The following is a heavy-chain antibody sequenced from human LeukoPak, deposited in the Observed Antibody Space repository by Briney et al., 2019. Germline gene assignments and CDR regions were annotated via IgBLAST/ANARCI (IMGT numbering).Heavy chain of an antibody. Sequence: TLSWSWAVAGDSSINGYYWGCIRQPPGKGLEWIGSIYHSGSTYYNPSLKSRVTISVDTSKNQFSLKLSSVTAADTAVYYCARADYDSSGWVDYWGQGTLVTVSS. D-gene: IGHD3-22*01. CDR1: GDSSINGYY. J-gene: IGHJ4*02. CDR3: ARADYDSSGWVDY. CDR2: IYHSGST. V-gene: IGHV4-38-2*01.